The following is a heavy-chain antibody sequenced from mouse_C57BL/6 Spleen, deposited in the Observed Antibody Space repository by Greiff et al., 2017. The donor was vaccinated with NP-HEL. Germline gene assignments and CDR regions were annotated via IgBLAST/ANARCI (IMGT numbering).Heavy chain of an antibody. Sequence: VQLQQSGAELVRPGTSVKVSCKASGYAFTNYLIEWVKQRPGQGLEWIGVINPGSGGTNYNEKFKGKATLTADKSSSTAYMQLSSLTSEDSAVYFCARRGYDYDVGYAMDYWGQGTSVTVSS. CDR3: ARRGYDYDVGYAMDY. J-gene: IGHJ4*01. CDR2: INPGSGGT. D-gene: IGHD2-4*01. CDR1: GYAFTNYL. V-gene: IGHV1-54*01.